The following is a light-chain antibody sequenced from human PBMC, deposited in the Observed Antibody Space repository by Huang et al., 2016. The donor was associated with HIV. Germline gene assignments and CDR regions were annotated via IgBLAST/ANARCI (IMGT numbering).Light chain of an antibody. CDR3: QQYYRIPQT. Sequence: DIVMTQSPDSLTVSLGERATIKCRSSQSVFYSSNSNNYLAWSQQKPGQAPRLLIYGASARGSGGPDRFSGSGSGTDFTLTIDRLEAEDAAIYYCQQYYRIPQTFGQGTRVEIK. J-gene: IGKJ1*01. V-gene: IGKV4-1*01. CDR2: GAS. CDR1: QSVFYSSNSNNY.